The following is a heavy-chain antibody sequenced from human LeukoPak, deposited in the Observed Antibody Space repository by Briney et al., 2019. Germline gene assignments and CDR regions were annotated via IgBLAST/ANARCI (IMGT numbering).Heavy chain of an antibody. CDR2: ISGSGDTI. CDR1: GFPFSSYA. V-gene: IGHV3-23*01. D-gene: IGHD4/OR15-4a*01. CDR3: ARDPGAFPYFFDN. Sequence: GGSLRLSCAASGFPFSSYAINWVGQTPGEGLEWVAVISGSGDTIYYADSVEGRFTISRDNSKNTLYLQMNSLRAEDTAVYFCARDPGAFPYFFDNWGQGTLVTVSS. J-gene: IGHJ4*02.